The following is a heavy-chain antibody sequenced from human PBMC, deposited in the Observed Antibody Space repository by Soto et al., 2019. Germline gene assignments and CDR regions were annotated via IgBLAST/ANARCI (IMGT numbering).Heavy chain of an antibody. CDR1: GVSISSGGYY. CDR2: IYYSGST. V-gene: IGHV4-30-2*01. CDR3: ASVPIYYDSSGFYHYGTFDI. Sequence: KSSETLSLTCTVSGVSISSGGYYWGWIRQHPGKGLEWIGYIYYSGSTYYNPSLKSRVTISLDRSNNHFSLKLSSVTAADTAVYYCASVPIYYDSSGFYHYGTFDIWGQGTMVTVSS. D-gene: IGHD3-22*01. J-gene: IGHJ3*02.